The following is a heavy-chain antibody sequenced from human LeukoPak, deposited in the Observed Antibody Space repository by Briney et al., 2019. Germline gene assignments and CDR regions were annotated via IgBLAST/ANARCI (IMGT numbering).Heavy chain of an antibody. CDR2: FDPEDGET. J-gene: IGHJ4*02. D-gene: IGHD3-22*01. CDR3: ATVYYDSSGYLSALDY. Sequence: ASVKVSCKVSGYTLTELSMHWVRQAPGKGLEWMGGFDPEDGETFYAQKFQRRVTMTEHTSTDTAYMELSSLRSEDTAVYYCATVYYDSSGYLSALDYWGQGTLVTVSS. V-gene: IGHV1-24*01. CDR1: GYTLTELS.